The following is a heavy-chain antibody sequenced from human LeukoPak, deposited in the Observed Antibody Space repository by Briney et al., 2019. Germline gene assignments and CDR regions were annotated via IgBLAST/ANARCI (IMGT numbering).Heavy chain of an antibody. J-gene: IGHJ4*02. Sequence: GGSLRLSCAASGYTFSSYDIQWVRQATGKGLEWVSSIGTAGDTYHAGSVKGRFTLSSENAKKSSYLQMNNLGAGDTAIYYCARGALGFDYWGQGALVTGSS. CDR1: GYTFSSYD. V-gene: IGHV3-13*04. CDR2: IGTAGDT. CDR3: ARGALGFDY.